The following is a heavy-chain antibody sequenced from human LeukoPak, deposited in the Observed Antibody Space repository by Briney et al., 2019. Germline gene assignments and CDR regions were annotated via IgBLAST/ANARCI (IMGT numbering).Heavy chain of an antibody. CDR1: GGTFSSYA. D-gene: IGHD6-13*01. V-gene: IGHV1-69*13. CDR3: AMGQQLGPDAFDI. CDR2: IIPIFGTA. Sequence: SVKVSCKASGGTFSSYAISWVRQAPRQGLEWMGGIIPIFGTANYAQKFQGRVTITADESTSTAYMELSSLRSEDTAVYYCAMGQQLGPDAFDIWGQGTMVTVSS. J-gene: IGHJ3*02.